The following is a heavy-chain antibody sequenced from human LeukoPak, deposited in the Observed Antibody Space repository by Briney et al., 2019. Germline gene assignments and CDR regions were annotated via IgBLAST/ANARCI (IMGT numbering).Heavy chain of an antibody. J-gene: IGHJ3*02. CDR3: ARDRPYGSGSRAFDI. CDR2: INGDGSVK. D-gene: IGHD3-10*01. Sequence: GGSLRLSCAASGFSFSTSLLTWVRQAPGKGLEWLANINGDGSVKNYVDSVRGRFTISRDNARNSLYLQMDSLRAEDTAVYYCARDRPYGSGSRAFDIWGQGTMVTVSS. CDR1: GFSFSTSL. V-gene: IGHV3-7*03.